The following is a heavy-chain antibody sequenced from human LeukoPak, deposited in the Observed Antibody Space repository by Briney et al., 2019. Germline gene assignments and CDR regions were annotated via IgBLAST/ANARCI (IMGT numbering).Heavy chain of an antibody. V-gene: IGHV3-74*01. CDR1: GFTLSVYW. Sequence: PGGSLRLSCAASGFTLSVYWMHWVRQAPGKGLVWLSRINKDGSSTTYADSVKGRFTTSRDNAKNTLYLQMNSPRAEDTAIYYCVRGIEVAGTFSWFDPWGQGTLVTVSS. D-gene: IGHD6-19*01. J-gene: IGHJ5*02. CDR3: VRGIEVAGTFSWFDP. CDR2: INKDGSST.